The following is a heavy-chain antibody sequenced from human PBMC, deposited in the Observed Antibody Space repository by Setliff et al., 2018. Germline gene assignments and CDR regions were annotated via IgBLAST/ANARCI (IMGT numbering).Heavy chain of an antibody. CDR3: ATEGHSSGWYSSTFDI. CDR1: GYTFTDYY. J-gene: IGHJ3*02. Sequence: GASVKVSCQVSGYTFTDYYMHWVQQAPGKGLEWMGLVDPEDGETIYAEKFQGRVTITADTSTDTAYMELSSLRSEDTAVCYCATEGHSSGWYSSTFDIWGQGTMVTVSS. CDR2: VDPEDGET. V-gene: IGHV1-69-2*01. D-gene: IGHD6-19*01.